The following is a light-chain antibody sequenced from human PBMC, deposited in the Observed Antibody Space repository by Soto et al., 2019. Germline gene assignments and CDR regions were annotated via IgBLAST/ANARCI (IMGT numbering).Light chain of an antibody. Sequence: IQITQSPSSLSASVGDRVTVTCRASQGISNYLAWYQQKPEKVPKLLIYAASTLQSGVPSRFSGSGSGTDFTLTISSLHPEDVATYYCQKYNSAPLTFGGGTKVDIK. J-gene: IGKJ4*01. V-gene: IGKV1-27*01. CDR3: QKYNSAPLT. CDR2: AAS. CDR1: QGISNY.